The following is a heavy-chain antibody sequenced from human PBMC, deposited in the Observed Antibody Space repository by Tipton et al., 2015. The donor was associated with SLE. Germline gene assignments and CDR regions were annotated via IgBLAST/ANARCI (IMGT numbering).Heavy chain of an antibody. D-gene: IGHD6-13*01. V-gene: IGHV4-4*07. CDR1: GGSISSYY. Sequence: TLSLTCTVSGGSISSYYWSWIRQPAGKGLEWIGRIYTSGSTNYNPSLKSRVTMSVDTSKNQFSLKPSSVTAADTAVYYCARAPLQQLVLGDAFDIWGQGTMVTVSS. CDR2: IYTSGST. CDR3: ARAPLQQLVLGDAFDI. J-gene: IGHJ3*02.